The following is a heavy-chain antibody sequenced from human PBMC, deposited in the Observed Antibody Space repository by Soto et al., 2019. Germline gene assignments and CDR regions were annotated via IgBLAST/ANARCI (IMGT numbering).Heavy chain of an antibody. J-gene: IGHJ4*02. CDR3: ARDSPDYGDYVDY. CDR1: GFTFSSYG. CDR2: TSYDGSNK. D-gene: IGHD4-17*01. Sequence: LRLSCAASGFTFSSYGMHWVRQAPGKGLEWVAVTSYDGSNKYYADSVKGRFTISRDNSKNTLYLQMNSLRAEDTAVYYCARDSPDYGDYVDYWGQGTLVTVSS. V-gene: IGHV3-30*03.